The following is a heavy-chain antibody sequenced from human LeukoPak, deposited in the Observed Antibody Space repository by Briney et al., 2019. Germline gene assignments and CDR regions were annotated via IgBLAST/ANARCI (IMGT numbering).Heavy chain of an antibody. CDR2: VYYSGST. CDR3: ARERATVTTP. D-gene: IGHD4-17*01. V-gene: IGHV4-30-4*01. CDR1: GVSISSADYY. J-gene: IGHJ5*02. Sequence: SETLSLTCTLSGVSISSADYYWSWIRQPPGKGLEWIGYVYYSGSTYYNPSLKSRVTISVDTSKNQFSLNLSSVTAADTAVYYCARERATVTTPWGQGTLVTVSS.